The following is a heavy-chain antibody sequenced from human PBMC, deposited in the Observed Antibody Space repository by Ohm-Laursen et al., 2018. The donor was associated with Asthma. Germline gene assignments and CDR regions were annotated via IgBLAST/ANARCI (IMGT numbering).Heavy chain of an antibody. D-gene: IGHD3-16*02. Sequence: GSLRLSCAASGYTFSRYSIHWIRQAPGKGLEWVASISTARTFIYYGDSVRGRFTTSRDNARNLVFLQMDSLRAEDTALYYCARIGPEWELSGREYSLIHWGQGTLVTVSS. J-gene: IGHJ1*01. V-gene: IGHV3-21*01. CDR2: ISTARTFI. CDR1: GYTFSRYS. CDR3: ARIGPEWELSGREYSLIH.